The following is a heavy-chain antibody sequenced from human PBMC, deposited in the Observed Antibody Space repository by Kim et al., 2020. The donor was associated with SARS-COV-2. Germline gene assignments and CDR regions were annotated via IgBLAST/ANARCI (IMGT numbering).Heavy chain of an antibody. CDR3: AGAPGIAAAGSPFFFDY. CDR2: ISSSSSYT. D-gene: IGHD6-13*01. V-gene: IGHV3-11*06. Sequence: GGSLRLSCAASGFTFSDYYMSWIRQAPGKGLEWVSYISSSSSYTNYADSGKGRFTISRDKAKNSLYRQMNSLRAEDTAVDYGAGAPGIAAAGSPFFFDY. J-gene: IGHJ4*01. CDR1: GFTFSDYY.